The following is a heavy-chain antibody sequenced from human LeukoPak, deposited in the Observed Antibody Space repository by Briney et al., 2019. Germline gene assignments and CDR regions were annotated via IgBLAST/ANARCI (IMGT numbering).Heavy chain of an antibody. D-gene: IGHD7-27*01. CDR2: FDPEDGET. CDR1: GYTLTELF. V-gene: IGHV1-24*01. J-gene: IGHJ3*02. CDR3: ATGGPGEAFDI. Sequence: ASVKVSCKVSGYTLTELFMHWVRQAPGKGLEWMGGFDPEDGETIYAQKFQGRVTMTEDTSTDTAYMELSSLSSEDTAVYYCATGGPGEAFDIWGQGTMVTVSS.